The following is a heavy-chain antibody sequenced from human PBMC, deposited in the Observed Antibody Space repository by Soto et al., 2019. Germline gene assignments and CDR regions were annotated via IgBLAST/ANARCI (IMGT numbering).Heavy chain of an antibody. J-gene: IGHJ6*02. Sequence: PSETLSLTCTVSGGSISSGGYYWSWIRQHPGKGLEWIGYIYYSGSTYYNPSLKSRVTIPVDTSKNQFSLKLSSVTAADTAVYYCARGPAAMWAYYGMDVWGQGTTVTVSS. CDR3: ARGPAAMWAYYGMDV. CDR1: GGSISSGGYY. V-gene: IGHV4-31*03. CDR2: IYYSGST. D-gene: IGHD2-2*01.